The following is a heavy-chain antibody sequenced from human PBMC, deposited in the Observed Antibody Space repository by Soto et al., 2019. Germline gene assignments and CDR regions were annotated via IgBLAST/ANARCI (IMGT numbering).Heavy chain of an antibody. V-gene: IGHV3-30-3*01. Sequence: QVQLVESGGGVVQPGRSLRLSCAASGFTFSSYAMHWVRQAPGKGLEWVAVISYDGSNKYYADSVKGRFTISRDNSKNTLYLQMNSLRAEDTAVYYCASPVTTDAFDIWGQGTMVTVSS. CDR3: ASPVTTDAFDI. CDR1: GFTFSSYA. J-gene: IGHJ3*02. D-gene: IGHD4-17*01. CDR2: ISYDGSNK.